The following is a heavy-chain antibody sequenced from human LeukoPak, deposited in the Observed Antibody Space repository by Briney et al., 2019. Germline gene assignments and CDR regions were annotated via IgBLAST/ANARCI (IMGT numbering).Heavy chain of an antibody. CDR2: IYYSGTT. V-gene: IGHV4-61*01. CDR3: ARGGGNSGSATDR. D-gene: IGHD5-12*01. CDR1: GGSVSSGSYY. Sequence: ASETLSLTCTVSGGSVSSGSYYWNWIRQPPGKGLEWIGYIYYSGTTYYNPSLKSRVTISVDTSKNQFSLKLSSVTAADTAVYYCARGGGNSGSATDRWGQGTLVTVSS. J-gene: IGHJ5*02.